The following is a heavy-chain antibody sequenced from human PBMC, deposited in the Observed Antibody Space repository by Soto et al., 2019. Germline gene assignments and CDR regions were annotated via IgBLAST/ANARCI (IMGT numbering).Heavy chain of an antibody. V-gene: IGHV4-31*03. CDR2: INYRGST. CDR3: ARDAPGVAPY. J-gene: IGHJ4*02. D-gene: IGHD2-15*01. CDR1: GGSINSGDSY. Sequence: QVQLQESGPGLVRPSQTLSLICTVSGGSINSGDSYWNWIRQHPEKGLEWIGYINYRGSTFYKPSLKSRIIISVDTSKNQFSLKLSSVTSADTAVYYCARDAPGVAPYWGQGTLVTVSS.